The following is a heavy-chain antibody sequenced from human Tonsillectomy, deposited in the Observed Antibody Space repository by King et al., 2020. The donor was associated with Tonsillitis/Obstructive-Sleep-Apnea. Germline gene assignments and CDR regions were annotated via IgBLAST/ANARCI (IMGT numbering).Heavy chain of an antibody. CDR2: IYYSEST. Sequence: QLQESGPGLVKPSETLYLTCTVSGGSISSYYWSWIRQPPGKGLEWIGYIYYSESTNYNPSLKSRVTISVDPSKNQFTLKLSSVTAADTAVYYCARDYSGSGRYPYYYYHVMDVWGQGTTVTVSS. CDR3: ARDYSGSGRYPYYYYHVMDV. V-gene: IGHV4-59*01. J-gene: IGHJ6*02. CDR1: GGSISSYY. D-gene: IGHD3-10*01.